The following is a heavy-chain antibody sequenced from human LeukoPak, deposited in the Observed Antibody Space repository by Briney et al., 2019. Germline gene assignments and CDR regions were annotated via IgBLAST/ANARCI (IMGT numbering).Heavy chain of an antibody. CDR2: ISYDGSNK. Sequence: GGSLRLSCAASGFTFNSYAIHWVRQAPGKGLEWVAVISYDGSNKYYAESVKGRFTISRDNSKNTLYLQLNSLSPDHTPVYYCARDQLAYSGYATLFDYWGQGTLVTVSS. D-gene: IGHD5-12*01. J-gene: IGHJ4*02. CDR1: GFTFNSYA. CDR3: ARDQLAYSGYATLFDY. V-gene: IGHV3-30*04.